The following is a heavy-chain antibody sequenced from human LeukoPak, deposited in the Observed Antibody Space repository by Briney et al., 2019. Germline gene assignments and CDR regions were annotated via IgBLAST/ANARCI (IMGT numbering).Heavy chain of an antibody. Sequence: SVKVSCKASGDTFNNYNVNWVRQAPGQGLEWMGGITPIFGTANYAQKFQGRVTITAAESTSTAYLELRSLTSEDTAVYFCATERWLQYWGQGTMVTVSS. J-gene: IGHJ3*01. CDR2: ITPIFGTA. V-gene: IGHV1-69*13. CDR3: ATERWLQY. CDR1: GDTFNNYN. D-gene: IGHD5-24*01.